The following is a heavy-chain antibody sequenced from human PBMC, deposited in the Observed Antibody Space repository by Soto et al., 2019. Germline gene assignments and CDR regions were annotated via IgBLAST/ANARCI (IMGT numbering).Heavy chain of an antibody. CDR2: IYYSGST. V-gene: IGHV4-59*01. D-gene: IGHD2-15*01. CDR1: GGSISSYY. J-gene: IGHJ5*02. CDR3: ARDKRGYCSGGSCYFDWFDP. Sequence: PSETLSLTCTVPGGSISSYYWSWIRQPPGKGLEWIGYIYYSGSTNYNPSLKSRVTISVDTSKNQFSLKLSSVTAADTAVYYCARDKRGYCSGGSCYFDWFDPWGQGTLVTVSS.